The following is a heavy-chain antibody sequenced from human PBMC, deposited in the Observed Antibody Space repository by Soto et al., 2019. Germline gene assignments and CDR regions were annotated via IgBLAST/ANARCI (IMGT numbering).Heavy chain of an antibody. D-gene: IGHD6-13*01. CDR2: IYYSGST. CDR3: ARRERAAGTDWWFDP. J-gene: IGHJ5*02. V-gene: IGHV4-39*01. Sequence: QLQLQESGPGLVKPSETLSLTCTVSGGSISSSSFHWGWIRQPPGKGLEWIGSIYYSGSTYYRPSLKRRVPISVDTSKNQFSLKLSSVTAADTAVYYCARRERAAGTDWWFDPWGQGTLVTVSS. CDR1: GGSISSSSFH.